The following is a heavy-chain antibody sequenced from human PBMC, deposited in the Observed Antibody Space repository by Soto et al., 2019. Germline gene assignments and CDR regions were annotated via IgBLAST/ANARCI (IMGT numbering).Heavy chain of an antibody. CDR3: ANRDYDSSGYPLVN. CDR2: ISGSGGST. J-gene: IGHJ4*02. V-gene: IGHV3-23*01. D-gene: IGHD3-22*01. CDR1: GFTFSSYA. Sequence: GGSLRLSCAASGFTFSSYAMSWVRQAPGKGLEWVSVISGSGGSTYYADSVKGRFTISRDNSKNTLYLQMNSLRAEDTAVYYCANRDYDSSGYPLVNWGQGTLVTVSS.